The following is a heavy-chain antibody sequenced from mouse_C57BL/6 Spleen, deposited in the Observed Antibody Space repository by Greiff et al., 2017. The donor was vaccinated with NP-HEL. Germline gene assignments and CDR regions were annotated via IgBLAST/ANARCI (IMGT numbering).Heavy chain of an antibody. Sequence: EVHLVESEGGLVQPGSSMKLSCTASGFTFSDYYMAWVRQVPEKGLEWVANINYDGSSTYYLDSLKSRFIISRDNAKNSLYLQMSSLKSEDTATYYCARGLGSYWYFDVWGTGTTVTVSS. V-gene: IGHV5-16*01. CDR1: GFTFSDYY. CDR2: INYDGSST. CDR3: ARGLGSYWYFDV. J-gene: IGHJ1*03. D-gene: IGHD3-3*01.